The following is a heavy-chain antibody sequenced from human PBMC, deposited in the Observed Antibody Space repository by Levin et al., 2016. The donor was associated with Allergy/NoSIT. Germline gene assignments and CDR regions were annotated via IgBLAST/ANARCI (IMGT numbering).Heavy chain of an antibody. J-gene: IGHJ4*02. Sequence: SETLSLTCAVYGGSFSGYYWSWIRQPPGKGLEWIGEINHSGSTNYNPSLKSRVTISVDTSKNQFSLKLRSVTAADTAVYYCARVIYDYVWGSYRFDYWGQGTLVTVSS. CDR3: ARVIYDYVWGSYRFDY. D-gene: IGHD3-16*02. V-gene: IGHV4-34*01. CDR2: INHSGST. CDR1: GGSFSGYY.